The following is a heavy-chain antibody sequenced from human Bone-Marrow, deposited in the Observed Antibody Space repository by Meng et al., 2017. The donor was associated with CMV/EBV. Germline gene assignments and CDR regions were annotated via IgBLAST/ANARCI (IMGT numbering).Heavy chain of an antibody. CDR1: GFTFSSYE. D-gene: IGHD3-3*01. CDR3: ASEPMYYDFWSGYYTGGAIDY. Sequence: GESLKISCAASGFTFSSYEMNWVRQAPGKGLEWVSYISNSGTTTYYADSVKGRFTISRDNAKNSLYLQMNSLRAEDTAVYYCASEPMYYDFWSGYYTGGAIDYWGQGTLVTVSS. V-gene: IGHV3-48*03. CDR2: ISNSGTTT. J-gene: IGHJ4*02.